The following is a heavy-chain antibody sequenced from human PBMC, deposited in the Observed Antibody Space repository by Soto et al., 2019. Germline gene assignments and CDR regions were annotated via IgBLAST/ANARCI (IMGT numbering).Heavy chain of an antibody. J-gene: IGHJ6*02. D-gene: IGHD2-8*01. Sequence: SETLSLTCTVSGGSISSGGYYWSWIRQHPGKGLEWIGYIYYSGSTYYNPSLKSRVTISVDTSKNQFSLKLSSVTAADTAVYYCARDRVYAEAYYYYYGMDAWGQGTTVTVSS. CDR3: ARDRVYAEAYYYYYGMDA. CDR2: IYYSGST. CDR1: GGSISSGGYY. V-gene: IGHV4-31*03.